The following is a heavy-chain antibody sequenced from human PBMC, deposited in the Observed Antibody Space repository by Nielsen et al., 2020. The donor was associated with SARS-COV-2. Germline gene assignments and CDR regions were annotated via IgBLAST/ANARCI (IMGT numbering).Heavy chain of an antibody. J-gene: IGHJ6*02. CDR3: AKAAKADRVYYYFGLDV. V-gene: IGHV3-23*01. Sequence: GGSLRLSCAVSGLTFNIYAMSWVRQAPGKGLEWVSGISSSGSKTHDADSAKGRFVISRDISQNTVYLQMDSLRAEDTAVYYCAKAAKADRVYYYFGLDVWGQGTTVTVSS. D-gene: IGHD2-15*01. CDR1: GLTFNIYA. CDR2: ISSSGSKT.